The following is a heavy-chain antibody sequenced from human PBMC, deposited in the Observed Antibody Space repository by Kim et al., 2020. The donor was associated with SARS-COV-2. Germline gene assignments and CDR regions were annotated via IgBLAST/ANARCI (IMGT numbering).Heavy chain of an antibody. D-gene: IGHD5-12*01. Sequence: GGSLRLSCAASGFTFSSYAMSWVRQAPGKGLEWVSAISGSGGSTYYADSVKGRFTISRDNSKNTLYLQMNSLRAEDMAVYYCAKDQVDGYNRYYYYGMDVWGQGTTVTVSS. CDR3: AKDQVDGYNRYYYYGMDV. CDR2: ISGSGGST. CDR1: GFTFSSYA. J-gene: IGHJ6*02. V-gene: IGHV3-23*01.